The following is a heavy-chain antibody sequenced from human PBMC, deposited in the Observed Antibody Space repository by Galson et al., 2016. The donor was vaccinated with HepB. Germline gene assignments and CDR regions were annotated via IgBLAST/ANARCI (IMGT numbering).Heavy chain of an antibody. CDR1: GDSMSRDVYY. Sequence: TLSLTCNVFGDSMSRDVYYWSWIRQHPGKGLEWIGYIHSSGSAHYNPSLKSRVIISLDTSKNQFFLKLTSVTAADTAVYYCARDEDSNYDWFDPWGQGTLVTVSS. J-gene: IGHJ5*02. D-gene: IGHD4-11*01. CDR2: IHSSGSA. V-gene: IGHV4-31*03. CDR3: ARDEDSNYDWFDP.